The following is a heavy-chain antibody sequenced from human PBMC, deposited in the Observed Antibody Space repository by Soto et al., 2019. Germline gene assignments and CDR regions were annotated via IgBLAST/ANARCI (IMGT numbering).Heavy chain of an antibody. J-gene: IGHJ4*02. Sequence: KTSETLSLTCAVSGGSISSGGYSWSWIRQPPGKGLEWIGYIYHSGSTYYNPSLKSRVTISVDRSKNQFSLKLSSVTAADTAVYYCARVNYYDSSRRRIYYFDYWGQGTLVTVSS. CDR1: GGSISSGGYS. D-gene: IGHD3-22*01. CDR2: IYHSGST. V-gene: IGHV4-30-2*01. CDR3: ARVNYYDSSRRRIYYFDY.